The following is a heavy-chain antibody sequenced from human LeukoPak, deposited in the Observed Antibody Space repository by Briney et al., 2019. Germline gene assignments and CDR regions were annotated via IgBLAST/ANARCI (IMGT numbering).Heavy chain of an antibody. D-gene: IGHD3-16*01. Sequence: PGRSLRLSCAASGFTFSSYGMHWVRQAPGKGLEWVAITSYDGSNKDYADSVKGRFTISRDNSKNTLYLQMDSLRSEDTAVYYCARDTRLGGGDRGDYWGQGTLVTVSS. CDR2: TSYDGSNK. CDR3: ARDTRLGGGDRGDY. CDR1: GFTFSSYG. J-gene: IGHJ4*02. V-gene: IGHV3-30-3*01.